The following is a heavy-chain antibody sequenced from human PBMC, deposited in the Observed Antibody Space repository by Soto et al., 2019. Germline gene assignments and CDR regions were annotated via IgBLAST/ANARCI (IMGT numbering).Heavy chain of an antibody. D-gene: IGHD6-25*01. Sequence: LSLTCSVSGGSISSVGHYWTWIRQQPGKGLEWIGYIYYSGSTDYNPSLKSRVTISVDRSKNQFSLNLSSVTAADTAIYYCARESGGYDSSTRYGLDVWGQGTTVTVSS. CDR1: GGSISSVGHY. CDR3: ARESGGYDSSTRYGLDV. V-gene: IGHV4-31*03. J-gene: IGHJ6*02. CDR2: IYYSGST.